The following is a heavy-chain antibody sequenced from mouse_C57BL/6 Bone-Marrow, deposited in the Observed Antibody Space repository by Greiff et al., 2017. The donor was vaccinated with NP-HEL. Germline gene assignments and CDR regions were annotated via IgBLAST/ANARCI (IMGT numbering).Heavy chain of an antibody. Sequence: VQLQQSGAELVRPGASVKLSCKASGYTFTDYYINWVKQRPGQGLEWIARIYPGSGNTYYNEKFKGKATLTAEKSSSTAYMQLSSLTSEDSAVYFCARDRSYYWYFDVWGTGTTVTVSS. CDR1: GYTFTDYY. CDR2: IYPGSGNT. CDR3: ARDRSYYWYFDV. J-gene: IGHJ1*03. D-gene: IGHD1-1*01. V-gene: IGHV1-76*01.